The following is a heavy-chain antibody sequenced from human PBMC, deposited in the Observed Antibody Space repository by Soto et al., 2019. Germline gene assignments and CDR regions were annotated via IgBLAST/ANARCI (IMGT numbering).Heavy chain of an antibody. D-gene: IGHD3-10*01. Sequence: EVQLVESGGGLVQPGRSLRLSCAASGFTFDDYAIHWVRQAPGRGLEWVAGISWNGASIGYADSVKGRFTISRDNAKNSLHLQMNSLRSEDTALYYCANLPLYGSGFDCGGQGTLVTVSS. V-gene: IGHV3-9*01. CDR2: ISWNGASI. CDR1: GFTFDDYA. J-gene: IGHJ4*02. CDR3: ANLPLYGSGFDC.